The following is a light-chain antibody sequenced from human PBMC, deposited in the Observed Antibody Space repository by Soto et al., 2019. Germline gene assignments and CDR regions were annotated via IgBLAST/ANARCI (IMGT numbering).Light chain of an antibody. CDR2: DAS. J-gene: IGKJ5*01. CDR3: QQYGSSPIT. CDR1: LSVFTY. Sequence: EIVLTQSPATLSLSPGERATLSCRASLSVFTYLAWYQQKPGQAPRRLIYDASNRATGVPPRFSGSRSGTDFTLTISRLEPEDFAVYYCQQYGSSPITFGQGTRLEI. V-gene: IGKV3-20*01.